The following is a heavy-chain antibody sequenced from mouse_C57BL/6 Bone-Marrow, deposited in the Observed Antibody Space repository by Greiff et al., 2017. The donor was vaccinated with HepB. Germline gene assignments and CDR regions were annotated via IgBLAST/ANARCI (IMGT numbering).Heavy chain of an antibody. CDR2: IYPRSGNT. V-gene: IGHV1-81*01. CDR1: GYTFTSYG. Sequence: VQLQQSGAELARPGASVKLSCKASGYTFTSYGISWVKQRTGQGLEWIGEIYPRSGNTYYNEKFKGKATLTAGKSSSTAYMELRSLTSEDSAVYFCARSYYGSSPFAYWGQGTLVTVSA. CDR3: ARSYYGSSPFAY. J-gene: IGHJ3*01. D-gene: IGHD1-1*01.